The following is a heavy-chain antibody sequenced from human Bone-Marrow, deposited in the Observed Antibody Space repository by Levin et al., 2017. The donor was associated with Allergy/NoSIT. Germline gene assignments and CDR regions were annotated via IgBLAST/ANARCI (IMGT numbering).Heavy chain of an antibody. D-gene: IGHD5-24*01. CDR2: IYLHVDR. V-gene: IGHV2-5*01. Sequence: QTLSLTCTFSGFSFHTTGVGVGWIRQPPGKALEWLALIYLHVDRHYSPSLRSRSTITKATPKNQVVLTMTNMDVVETATYFCAHVRGGYNYLDFWGQGTLVTVSS. CDR1: GFSFHTTGVG. J-gene: IGHJ4*02. CDR3: AHVRGGYNYLDF.